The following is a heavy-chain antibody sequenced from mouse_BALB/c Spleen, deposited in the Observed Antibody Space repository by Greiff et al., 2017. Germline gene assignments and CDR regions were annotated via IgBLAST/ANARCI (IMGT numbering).Heavy chain of an antibody. CDR3: ARGDYYGSSGGAMDY. J-gene: IGHJ4*01. CDR2: INPSNGRT. Sequence: VQLQQPGAELVRPGASVKLSCKASGYSFTSYWMNWVKQRPGQGLEWIGEINPSNGRTNYNEKFKSKATLTVDKSSSTAYMQLSSLTSEDSAVYYCARGDYYGSSGGAMDYWGQGTSVTVSS. V-gene: IGHV1S81*02. D-gene: IGHD1-1*01. CDR1: GYSFTSYW.